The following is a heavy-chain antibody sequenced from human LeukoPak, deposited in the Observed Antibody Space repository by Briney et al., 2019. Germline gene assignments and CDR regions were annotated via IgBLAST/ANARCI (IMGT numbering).Heavy chain of an antibody. CDR3: ARDIGGALYYYYMDV. J-gene: IGHJ6*03. CDR2: ISSSSSYI. V-gene: IGHV3-21*01. CDR1: GFTFSSYS. Sequence: PGGSLRLSCAASGFTFSSYSMNWVRQAPGKGLEWVSSISSSSSYIYYADSVKGRFTISRDNAKNSLHLQMNSLRAEDTAVYYCARDIGGALYYYYMDVWGKGTTVTVSS. D-gene: IGHD6-19*01.